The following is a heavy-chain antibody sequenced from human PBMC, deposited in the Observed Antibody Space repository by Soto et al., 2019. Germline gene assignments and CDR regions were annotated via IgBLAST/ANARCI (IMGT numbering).Heavy chain of an antibody. J-gene: IGHJ4*02. D-gene: IGHD2-15*01. CDR2: ISYDGSNK. Sequence: GGSLRLSCAASGFTFSSYAMHWVRQAPGKGLEWVAVISYDGSNKYYADSVKGRFTISRDNSKNTLYLQTNSLRAEDTAVYYCAGDPLGYCSGGSCYSEPPLFDYWGQGTLVTVSS. V-gene: IGHV3-30-3*01. CDR1: GFTFSSYA. CDR3: AGDPLGYCSGGSCYSEPPLFDY.